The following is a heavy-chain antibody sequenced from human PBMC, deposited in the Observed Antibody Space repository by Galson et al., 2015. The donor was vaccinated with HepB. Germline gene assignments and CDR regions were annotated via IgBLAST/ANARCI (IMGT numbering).Heavy chain of an antibody. J-gene: IGHJ4*02. CDR1: GFTFDGYA. CDR2: ITWNGYSV. D-gene: IGHD3-22*01. Sequence: SLRLSCAASGFTFDGYAMHWVRQTPGRGLEWVSYITWNGYSVGYADSVKGRFAVSRDNPKNSVYLQMNSLRLEDTAFYYCAKEAFDSSGRYFEYFDSWGQGALVTVSS. V-gene: IGHV3-9*01. CDR3: AKEAFDSSGRYFEYFDS.